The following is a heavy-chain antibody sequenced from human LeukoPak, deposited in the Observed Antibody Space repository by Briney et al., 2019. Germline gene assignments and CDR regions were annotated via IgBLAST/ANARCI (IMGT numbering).Heavy chain of an antibody. CDR2: ISGSGGST. CDR3: AKDMDYYDSSATDAFDI. CDR1: GFTFSSYA. Sequence: GGSLRLSCAASGFTFSSYAMSWVRQAPGKGLEWVSAISGSGGSTYYADSVKGRFTISRDNSKNTLYLQMNSLRAEDTAVYYCAKDMDYYDSSATDAFDIWGQGTMVTVSS. V-gene: IGHV3-23*01. D-gene: IGHD3-22*01. J-gene: IGHJ3*02.